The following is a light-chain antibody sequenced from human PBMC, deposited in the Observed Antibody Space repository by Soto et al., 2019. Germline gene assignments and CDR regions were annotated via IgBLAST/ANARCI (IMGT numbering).Light chain of an antibody. CDR1: HSVSTS. Sequence: EIVLTQSPATLSLSPGERATLSCRASHSVSTSLAWYQQKPGQAPRLLIYDASNRATGIPARFSGSGSGTDFTLTIGSVEPEDFAVYYCQQRSTWPPFTFGPGTKVDIK. CDR3: QQRSTWPPFT. J-gene: IGKJ3*01. V-gene: IGKV3-11*01. CDR2: DAS.